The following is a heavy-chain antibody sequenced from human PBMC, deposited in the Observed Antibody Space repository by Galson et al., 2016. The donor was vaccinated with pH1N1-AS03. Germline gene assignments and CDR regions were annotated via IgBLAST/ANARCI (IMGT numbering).Heavy chain of an antibody. CDR3: ARDLSYGDYYPY. V-gene: IGHV3-30*03. D-gene: IGHD4-17*01. J-gene: IGHJ4*02. Sequence: SLRPSCAASGFTFSTYGMHWVRQAPGKGLEWVADVSSDGSNKYYADSVKGRFTISRDNSKNTLYLQMNSLSAADTAVYYCARDLSYGDYYPYWGQGTLVTVSS. CDR2: VSSDGSNK. CDR1: GFTFSTYG.